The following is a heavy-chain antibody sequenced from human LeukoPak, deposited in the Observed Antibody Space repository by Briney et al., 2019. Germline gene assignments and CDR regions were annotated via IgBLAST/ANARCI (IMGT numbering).Heavy chain of an antibody. D-gene: IGHD2-21*01. CDR1: GFTFSSYG. CDR3: AKITGGDFDY. J-gene: IGHJ4*02. V-gene: IGHV3-30*02. Sequence: GGSLRLSCAASGFTFSSYGMPWVRQAPGKGLEWVAFIRYDGSNKYYADSVKGRFTISRGNSKNTLYLQMNSLRAEDTAVYYCAKITGGDFDYWGQGTLVTVSS. CDR2: IRYDGSNK.